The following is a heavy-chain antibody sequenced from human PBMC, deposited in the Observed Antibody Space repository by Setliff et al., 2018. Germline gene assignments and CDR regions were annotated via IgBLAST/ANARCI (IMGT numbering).Heavy chain of an antibody. V-gene: IGHV4-38-2*02. D-gene: IGHD3-3*01. Sequence: ETLSLTCTVSGYSIRSGYYWGWIRQPPGKGLEWIGCIYYSGSTYYNPSLKSRVTISLDTSKNHFSLTLTSVTAADTAVYYCARGRGLEWLPESWFDPWGQGTLVTVSS. J-gene: IGHJ5*02. CDR2: IYYSGST. CDR3: ARGRGLEWLPESWFDP. CDR1: GYSIRSGYY.